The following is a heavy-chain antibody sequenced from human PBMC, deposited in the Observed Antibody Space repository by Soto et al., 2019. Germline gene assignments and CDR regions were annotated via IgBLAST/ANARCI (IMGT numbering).Heavy chain of an antibody. CDR2: IMPIIGTA. J-gene: IGHJ4*02. V-gene: IGHV1-69*01. Sequence: QVQLVQSGAEVKKPGSSVKVSCKASGGTFSSHVFNWVRQDPGQGLEWLGGIMPIIGTANYAQKFQGRVTITADESTSTAYMELSSLRAEDTAVYYFARELEFRDGNISHIDYWGQGPLVTVSS. D-gene: IGHD3-10*01. CDR1: GGTFSSHV. CDR3: ARELEFRDGNISHIDY.